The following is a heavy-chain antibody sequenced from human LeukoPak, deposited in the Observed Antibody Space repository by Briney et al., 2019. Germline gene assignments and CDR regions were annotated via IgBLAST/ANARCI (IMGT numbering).Heavy chain of an antibody. Sequence: GASVKVSCKASGYTLTGYYMHWVRQAPGQGLEWMGWINPNSGGTNYAQKFQGRVTMTRDTSISTAYMELSRLRSDDTAVYYCARADYDFWSGYYRYYYMDVWGKGATVTVSS. D-gene: IGHD3-3*01. CDR2: INPNSGGT. V-gene: IGHV1-2*02. CDR3: ARADYDFWSGYYRYYYMDV. J-gene: IGHJ6*03. CDR1: GYTLTGYY.